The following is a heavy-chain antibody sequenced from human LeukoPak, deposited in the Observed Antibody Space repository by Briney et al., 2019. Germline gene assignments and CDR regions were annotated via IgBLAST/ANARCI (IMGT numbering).Heavy chain of an antibody. CDR1: GFIFTSFS. D-gene: IGHD3-22*01. V-gene: IGHV3-21*01. J-gene: IGHJ4*02. Sequence: PGWSLRLACADSGFIFTSFSLNWVRQAGGKGLEWVSSINTVATYIYYADSVRGRFTISRDNAKTSVYLQMDSLRAEDTGVYYCARLRRNGDSGGFYYYYDYWGQGTLFTVSS. CDR3: ARLRRNGDSGGFYYYYDY. CDR2: INTVATYI.